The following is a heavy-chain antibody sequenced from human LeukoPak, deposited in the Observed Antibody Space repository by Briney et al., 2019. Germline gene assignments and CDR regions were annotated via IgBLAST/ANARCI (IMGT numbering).Heavy chain of an antibody. CDR1: GVSISGYY. CDR2: IYYSGST. J-gene: IGHJ4*02. D-gene: IGHD4-11*01. CDR3: ARTYSNYYFDY. V-gene: IGHV4-59*01. Sequence: SGTLSLTCTVSGVSISGYYWSWIRQPPGKGLEWIGYIYYSGSTNDNPSLKGRVTISVDTSKNQFSLNLRSVTAADTAVYYCARTYSNYYFDYWGQGTLVTVSS.